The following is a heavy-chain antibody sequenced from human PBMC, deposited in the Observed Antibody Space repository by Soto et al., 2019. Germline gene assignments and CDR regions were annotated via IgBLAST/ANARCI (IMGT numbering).Heavy chain of an antibody. D-gene: IGHD3-22*01. J-gene: IGHJ3*02. CDR1: GYSFTSYW. Sequence: GESLKISCKGSGYSFTSYWIGWVRQMPGKGLEWMGIIYPGDSDTRYSPSFQGQVTISADKSISTAYLQWSSLKASDTAMYYCARGGGMRYYDSSGYYGFPFDIWGQGTMVTVSS. V-gene: IGHV5-51*01. CDR2: IYPGDSDT. CDR3: ARGGGMRYYDSSGYYGFPFDI.